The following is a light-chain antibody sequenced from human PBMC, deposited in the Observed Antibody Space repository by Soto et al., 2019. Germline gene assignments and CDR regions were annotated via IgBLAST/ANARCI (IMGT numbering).Light chain of an antibody. J-gene: IGLJ1*01. V-gene: IGLV1-40*01. CDR1: SSNIGAGYD. CDR2: GNS. Sequence: QSVLTQPPSVSGAPGQRVTISCTGSSSNIGAGYDVHWYQQLPGTAPKLPIYGNSNRPSGVPDRFSGSKSGTSASLAITGLQAEDEADYYCQSYDSSASYGFGTGTKVTVL. CDR3: QSYDSSASYG.